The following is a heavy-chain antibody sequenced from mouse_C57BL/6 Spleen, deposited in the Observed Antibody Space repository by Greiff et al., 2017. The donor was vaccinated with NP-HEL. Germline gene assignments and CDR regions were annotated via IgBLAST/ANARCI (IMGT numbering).Heavy chain of an antibody. J-gene: IGHJ1*03. D-gene: IGHD1-1*01. CDR3: ARTPEGSSHYWYFDV. Sequence: EVHLVESGGGLVKPGGSLKLSCAASGFTFSDYGMHWVRQAPEKGLEWVAYISSGSSTIYYADTVKGRFTISRDNAKNTLFLQMTSLRSEDTAMYYCARTPEGSSHYWYFDVWGTGTTVTVSS. V-gene: IGHV5-17*01. CDR2: ISSGSSTI. CDR1: GFTFSDYG.